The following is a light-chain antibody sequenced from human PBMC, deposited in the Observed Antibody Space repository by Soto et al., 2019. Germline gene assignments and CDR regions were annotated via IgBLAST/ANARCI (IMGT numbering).Light chain of an antibody. CDR2: EGS. CDR1: SSDVGSYNL. V-gene: IGLV2-23*01. Sequence: QSALTQPASVSGSPGQSITISCTGTSSDVGSYNLVSWYQQHPGKAPKLMIYEGSKRPSGVSNRFSGSKSGNTASLTISGLQGEGEGDYYCCSYAGSSTYVFGTGTKLTVL. CDR3: CSYAGSSTYV. J-gene: IGLJ1*01.